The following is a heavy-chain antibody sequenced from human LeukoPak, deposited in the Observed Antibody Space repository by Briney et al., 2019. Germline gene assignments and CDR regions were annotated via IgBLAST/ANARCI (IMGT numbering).Heavy chain of an antibody. CDR2: IKTDGSET. J-gene: IGHJ5*02. V-gene: IGHV3-7*01. CDR1: GFTFGSYW. Sequence: GGSLRLSCAASGFTFGSYWMTWMRQTPGKGLEWVANIKTDGSETYYLDSVKGRFTVSRDNAKNSLYLQMNSLRAEDTAVYYCAREIYGEAYNWFDPWGQGTLVTVSS. D-gene: IGHD4-17*01. CDR3: AREIYGEAYNWFDP.